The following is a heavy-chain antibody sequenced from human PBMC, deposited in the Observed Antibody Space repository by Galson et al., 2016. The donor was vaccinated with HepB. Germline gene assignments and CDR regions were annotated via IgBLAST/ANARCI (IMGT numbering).Heavy chain of an antibody. J-gene: IGHJ4*02. D-gene: IGHD4-17*01. V-gene: IGHV3-23*01. CDR3: AKVPPDYGDAG. CDR2: ISGSGGST. Sequence: SLRLSCAASGFTFSSYSMSWVRQAPGKGLEWVSGISGSGGSTYYADSVKGRFTISRDNSKNTLYLQMNSLRAEDTAVCYCAKVPPDYGDAGWGQGTLVTVSS. CDR1: GFTFSSYS.